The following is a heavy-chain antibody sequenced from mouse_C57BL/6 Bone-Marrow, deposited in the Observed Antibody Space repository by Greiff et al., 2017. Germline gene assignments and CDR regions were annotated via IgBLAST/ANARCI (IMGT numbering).Heavy chain of an antibody. D-gene: IGHD1-1*01. Sequence: VQLQQSGAELVKPGASVKLSCTASGFNINDYSMHWVKQRPEQGLEWIGWIDPEDGGTKYAAKFQGKATLPADTSSTTAYLQLRSLTSADTAVSYCVLPTVVFHGSYFDVWGKGTTVTVSP. CDR1: GFNINDYS. J-gene: IGHJ1*03. CDR3: VLPTVVFHGSYFDV. V-gene: IGHV14-2*01. CDR2: IDPEDGGT.